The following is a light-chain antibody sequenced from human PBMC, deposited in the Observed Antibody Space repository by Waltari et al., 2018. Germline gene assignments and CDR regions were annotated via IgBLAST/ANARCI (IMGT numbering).Light chain of an antibody. CDR2: EGI. CDR3: CSYAGSSIWV. Sequence: QSALTQPASVSVSPGQSITISCTGTTSDVGSYHLVPWYQQPPGKAPKLMIYEGIKRPSGVSNRFSGSKSGNTASLTISGLQAEDEADYYCCSYAGSSIWVFGGGTKLTVL. V-gene: IGLV2-23*01. CDR1: TSDVGSYHL. J-gene: IGLJ3*02.